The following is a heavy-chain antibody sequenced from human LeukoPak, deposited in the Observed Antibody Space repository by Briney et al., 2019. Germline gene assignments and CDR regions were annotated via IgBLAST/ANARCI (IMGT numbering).Heavy chain of an antibody. V-gene: IGHV3-23*01. J-gene: IGHJ4*02. Sequence: GGSLRLSCAASGFTFSRYTMSWVRQAPGKGLQWVSAISGSGDITKYADSVKGRYTISRDNSKNTLYLQMNSLRTEDMAVYYCALRATDYYDSSGLLYWGQGTLVTVSS. D-gene: IGHD3-22*01. CDR1: GFTFSRYT. CDR2: ISGSGDIT. CDR3: ALRATDYYDSSGLLY.